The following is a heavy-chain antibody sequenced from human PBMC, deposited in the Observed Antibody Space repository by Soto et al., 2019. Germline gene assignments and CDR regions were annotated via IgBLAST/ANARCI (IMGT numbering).Heavy chain of an antibody. CDR3: AKGGANWSFDY. V-gene: IGHV3-23*01. CDR1: GFSFSSFP. J-gene: IGHJ4*02. CDR2: IMGSGGRT. Sequence: EVQLLESGGGLVQPGGSLRLSCAASGFSFSSFPMSWVRQAPGKGLESVSVIMGSGGRTYYADSVQGRFTISRDDSKSTVLLHMPSLRADDTATYSCAKGGANWSFDYRGQGTLVTVTS. D-gene: IGHD1-1*01.